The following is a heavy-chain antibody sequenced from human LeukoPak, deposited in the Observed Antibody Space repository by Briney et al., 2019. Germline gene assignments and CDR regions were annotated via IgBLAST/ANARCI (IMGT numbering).Heavy chain of an antibody. D-gene: IGHD3-10*01. CDR1: GGSFSGYY. J-gene: IGHJ4*02. Sequence: SETLSLTCAVYGGSFSGYYWSWIRQPPGKGLEWIGEINHSGSTNYNPSLKSRVTISVDTSKNQFSLKLSSVTAADTAVYYCASLYGSGSYPFDYWGQGTLVTVSS. CDR3: ASLYGSGSYPFDY. V-gene: IGHV4-34*01. CDR2: INHSGST.